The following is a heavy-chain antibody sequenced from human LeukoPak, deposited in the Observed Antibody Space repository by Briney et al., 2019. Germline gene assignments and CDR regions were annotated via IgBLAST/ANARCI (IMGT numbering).Heavy chain of an antibody. V-gene: IGHV3-21*01. J-gene: IGHJ5*01. CDR1: GFTFSSYG. D-gene: IGHD2-15*01. CDR2: ISSSSSNI. CDR3: ARDVPRSSSTLVEVPANVLDS. Sequence: GGSLRLSCAASGFTFSSYGMNWVRQAPGKGLEWVSSISSSSSNIYYADSVKGRFTISRDNAKNSLYLQRNSLRAEDTAVYYCARDVPRSSSTLVEVPANVLDSWGQGTLVTVSS.